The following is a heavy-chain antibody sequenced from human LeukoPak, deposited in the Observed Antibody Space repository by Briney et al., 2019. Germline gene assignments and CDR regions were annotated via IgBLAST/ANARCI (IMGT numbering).Heavy chain of an antibody. V-gene: IGHV3-74*01. J-gene: IGHJ3*02. CDR1: GLTFSSYW. CDR2: INSDGSST. Sequence: GGSLRLSCAASGLTFSSYWMHWVRQAPGKGLVWVSRINSDGSSTNYADSVKGRFTISRDNAKNTLYLQMNSLRAEDTAVYYCARDGGDDAFDIWGQGTMVTVSS. D-gene: IGHD3-10*01. CDR3: ARDGGDDAFDI.